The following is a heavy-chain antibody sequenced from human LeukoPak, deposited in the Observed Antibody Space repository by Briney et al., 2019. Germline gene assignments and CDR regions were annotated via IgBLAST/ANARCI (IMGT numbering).Heavy chain of an antibody. CDR1: GYNFVGYY. V-gene: IGHV1-2*02. Sequence: ASVKVSCKASGYNFVGYYLHWVRQAPGQGLESMAWIDPYTGNTHYAQKFQGRITVTRDTSLSTTYMELNWLTSDDTALYYCAREYSASEHWGPGTLVTVSS. D-gene: IGHD5-12*01. CDR2: IDPYTGNT. CDR3: AREYSASEH. J-gene: IGHJ1*01.